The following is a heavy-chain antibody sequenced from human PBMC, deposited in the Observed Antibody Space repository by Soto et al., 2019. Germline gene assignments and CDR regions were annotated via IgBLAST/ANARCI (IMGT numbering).Heavy chain of an antibody. Sequence: PGGSLRLSCAASGFTFSSYGMNWVRQAPGKGLEWVSSISSSSSYIYYADSVKGRFTISRDNAKNSLYLQMNSLRAEDTAVYYCARVGFCSSTSCQTYYGMDVWGQGTTVTVSS. J-gene: IGHJ6*02. CDR1: GFTFSSYG. CDR3: ARVGFCSSTSCQTYYGMDV. CDR2: ISSSSSYI. V-gene: IGHV3-21*01. D-gene: IGHD2-2*01.